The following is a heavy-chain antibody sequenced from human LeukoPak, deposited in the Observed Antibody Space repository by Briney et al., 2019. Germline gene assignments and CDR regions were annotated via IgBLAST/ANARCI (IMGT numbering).Heavy chain of an antibody. Sequence: ASVKVSCKASGYTFTSYGISWVRQAPGQGLEWMGWISAYNSNTNYAQKLQGRVTMTTDTSTSTAYMELRSLRSDDTAVYYCARDPPLVRGVIAFDYWGQGTLVTVSS. CDR3: ARDPPLVRGVIAFDY. V-gene: IGHV1-18*01. D-gene: IGHD3-10*01. CDR1: GYTFTSYG. J-gene: IGHJ4*02. CDR2: ISAYNSNT.